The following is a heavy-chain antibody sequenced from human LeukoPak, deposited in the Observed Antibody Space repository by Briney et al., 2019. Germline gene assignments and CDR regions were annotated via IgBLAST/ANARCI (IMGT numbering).Heavy chain of an antibody. CDR2: ILGNGGTT. D-gene: IGHD6-19*01. J-gene: IGHJ4*02. CDR3: TRDGTSGWHFDY. V-gene: IGHV3-64*01. Sequence: GGSLRLSCAASGFTFTSYPMHWVRQAPGKVLEYVSSILGNGGTTSYANSVKGRFTISRENSRNTLYLQMGSLRADDMAVYYCTRDGTSGWHFDYWGQGTLVTVSS. CDR1: GFTFTSYP.